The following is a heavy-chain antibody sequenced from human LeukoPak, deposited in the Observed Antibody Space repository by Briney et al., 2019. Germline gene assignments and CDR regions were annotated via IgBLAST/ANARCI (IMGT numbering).Heavy chain of an antibody. D-gene: IGHD3-22*01. J-gene: IGHJ4*02. Sequence: GGSLRLSCAASGFSFTSSWMSWVRQAPGKGLEWVANIKQDGSEKYYVDSVKGRFTISRDNAKNSLYLQMNSLRAEDTAVYYCARVFHGPLYYYDSSGRRGLDYWGQGTLVTVSS. V-gene: IGHV3-7*01. CDR1: GFSFTSSW. CDR3: ARVFHGPLYYYDSSGRRGLDY. CDR2: IKQDGSEK.